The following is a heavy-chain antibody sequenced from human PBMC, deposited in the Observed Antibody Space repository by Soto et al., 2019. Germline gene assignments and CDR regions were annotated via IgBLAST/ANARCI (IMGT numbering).Heavy chain of an antibody. CDR2: IKSKTDGGTT. Sequence: GGSLRLSCAASGFTFSNAWMNWVRQAPGKGLEWVGRIKSKTDGGTTDYAAPVKGRFTISRDDSKNTLYLQMNSLKTEDTAVYYCTVVIIELRYYYGMDVWGQGTTVTVSS. J-gene: IGHJ6*02. CDR1: GFTFSNAW. CDR3: TVVIIELRYYYGMDV. V-gene: IGHV3-15*07. D-gene: IGHD3-3*01.